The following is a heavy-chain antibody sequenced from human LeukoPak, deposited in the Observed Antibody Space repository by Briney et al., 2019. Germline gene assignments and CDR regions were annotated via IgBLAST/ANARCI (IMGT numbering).Heavy chain of an antibody. CDR2: IYYSGST. CDR1: GGSISSYY. V-gene: IGHV4-59*01. Sequence: PSETLSLTCTVSGGSISSYYWSWIRQPPGKGLEWIGYIYYSGSTNYNPSLKSRVTISVDTSKNQFSLKLSSVTAADTAVYYCARDPAGYYDSSGYYPGAFDIWGQGTMVTVSS. CDR3: ARDPAGYYDSSGYYPGAFDI. J-gene: IGHJ3*02. D-gene: IGHD3-22*01.